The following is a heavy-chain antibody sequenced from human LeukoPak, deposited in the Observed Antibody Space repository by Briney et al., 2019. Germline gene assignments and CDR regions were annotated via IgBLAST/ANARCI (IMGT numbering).Heavy chain of an antibody. V-gene: IGHV4-59*01. J-gene: IGHJ3*02. CDR2: IYNSGSL. CDR1: GGSISGYY. D-gene: IGHD3-10*01. CDR3: ARDSGSLVFGEFDAFDI. Sequence: SETLSLTCTVSGGSISGYYWSWIRQAPGKGLEWIGYIYNSGSLNYNPSLKSRVTIAVDTSENQFSLKLTSVTAADTAVYYCARDSGSLVFGEFDAFDIWGQGTMVTVSS.